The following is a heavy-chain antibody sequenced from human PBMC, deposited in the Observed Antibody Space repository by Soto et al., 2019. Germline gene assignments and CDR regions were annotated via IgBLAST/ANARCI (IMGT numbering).Heavy chain of an antibody. D-gene: IGHD3-9*01. J-gene: IGHJ6*03. CDR1: GGSLSGYY. Sequence: SETLSLTCAVYGGSLSGYYWSWVRQSPGKGLEWIGEINHSGTANYNPSLKTRVTISADASKHQFSLRLTSVTAADSATYYCASYHFLDLWTGSRHYMGVWSRGTPVTVSS. CDR3: ASYHFLDLWTGSRHYMGV. CDR2: INHSGTA. V-gene: IGHV4-34*01.